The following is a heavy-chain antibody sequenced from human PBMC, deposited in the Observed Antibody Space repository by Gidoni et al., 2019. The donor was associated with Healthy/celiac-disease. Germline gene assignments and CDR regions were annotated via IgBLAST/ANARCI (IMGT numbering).Heavy chain of an antibody. Sequence: EVQLVESGGGLVQPGGSLRLSCAASGFTFSSYSMNWVRQAPGKGLEWVSYISSSSSTIYYADSVKGRFTISRDNAKNSLYLQMNSLRAEDTAVYYCARAGTTFWELLTELIDYWGQGTLVTVSS. J-gene: IGHJ4*02. CDR3: ARAGTTFWELLTELIDY. D-gene: IGHD3-10*01. CDR2: ISSSSSTI. V-gene: IGHV3-48*01. CDR1: GFTFSSYS.